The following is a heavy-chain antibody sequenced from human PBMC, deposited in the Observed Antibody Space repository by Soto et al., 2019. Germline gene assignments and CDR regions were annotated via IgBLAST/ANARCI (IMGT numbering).Heavy chain of an antibody. Sequence: QVQLVQSGAEVKKPGASVKVSCKASGYTFTSYGISLVRQATGQGLEWMGWISAHNGNTNYAQKLQGRVTMTTDTSTSTAYMELRSLRSDDTAVYYCARVYRITMVRGELSEYWGQGTLVTVSS. CDR1: GYTFTSYG. J-gene: IGHJ4*02. D-gene: IGHD3-10*01. CDR3: ARVYRITMVRGELSEY. V-gene: IGHV1-18*01. CDR2: ISAHNGNT.